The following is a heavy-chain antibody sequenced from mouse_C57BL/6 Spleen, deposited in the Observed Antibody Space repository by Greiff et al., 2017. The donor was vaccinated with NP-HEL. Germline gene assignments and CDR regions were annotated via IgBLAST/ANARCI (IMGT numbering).Heavy chain of an antibody. J-gene: IGHJ4*01. V-gene: IGHV1-69*01. CDR2: IDPSDSYT. Sequence: QVQLQQPGAELVMPGASVKLSCKASGYTFTSYWMHWVKQRPGQGLEWIGEIDPSDSYTNYNQKFKGKSTLTVDKSSSTAYMQLSSLTSEDSAVYYCARARITTVVAKYAMDYWGQGTSVTVSS. CDR1: GYTFTSYW. CDR3: ARARITTVVAKYAMDY. D-gene: IGHD1-1*01.